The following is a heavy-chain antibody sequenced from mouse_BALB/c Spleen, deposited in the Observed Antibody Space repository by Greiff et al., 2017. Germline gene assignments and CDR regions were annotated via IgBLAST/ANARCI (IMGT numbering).Heavy chain of an antibody. CDR1: GYTFTDYA. D-gene: IGHD1-1*01. CDR2: IYPGSGST. J-gene: IGHJ2*01. V-gene: IGHV1-77*01. CDR3: AREGYGSSSYYFDY. Sequence: QVQLQQSGPEVVRPGVSVKISCKGSGYTFTDYAMHWVKQRTGQGLEWIGEIYPGSGSTYYNEKFKGKATLTADKSSNTAYMQLSSLTSEDSAVYFCAREGYGSSSYYFDYWGQGTTLTVSS.